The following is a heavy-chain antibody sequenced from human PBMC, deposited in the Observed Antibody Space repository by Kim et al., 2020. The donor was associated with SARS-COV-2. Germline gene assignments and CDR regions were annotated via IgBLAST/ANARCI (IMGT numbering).Heavy chain of an antibody. D-gene: IGHD5-18*01. J-gene: IGHJ4*02. V-gene: IGHV4-31*03. CDR3: ARGSAMAFFDY. CDR2: IYYSGST. Sequence: SETLSLTCTVSSGSISSGGYYWSWIRQHPGKGLEWIGYIYYSGSTYYNPSLKSRVTISVDTSKNQFSLKLSSVTAADTAVYYCARGSAMAFFDYWGQGTLVTVSS. CDR1: SGSISSGGYY.